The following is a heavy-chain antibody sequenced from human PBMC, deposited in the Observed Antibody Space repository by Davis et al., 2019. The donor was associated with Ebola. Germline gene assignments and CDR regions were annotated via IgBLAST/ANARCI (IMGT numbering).Heavy chain of an antibody. CDR1: GGTFSSYT. Sequence: AASVKVSCKASGGTFSSYTISWVRQAPGQGLEWMGRIIPILGIANYAQKFQGRVTITADESTSTAYMELSSLRSEDTAVYYCARYSSSLLGYYYGMDVWGKGTTVTVSS. CDR2: IIPILGIA. V-gene: IGHV1-69*02. CDR3: ARYSSSLLGYYYGMDV. D-gene: IGHD6-13*01. J-gene: IGHJ6*04.